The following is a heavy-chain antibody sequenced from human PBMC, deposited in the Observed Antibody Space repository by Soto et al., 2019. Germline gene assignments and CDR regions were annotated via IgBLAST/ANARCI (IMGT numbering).Heavy chain of an antibody. CDR3: TTAGISARPGAFDI. Sequence: GGSLRLSCAASGFTFSNAWMSWVRQAPGKGLEWVGRIKSKTDGGTTDYAAPVKGRFTISRDDSKNTLYLQMNSLKTDYTAVYYCTTAGISARPGAFDIWGQGTVVTVSS. V-gene: IGHV3-15*01. CDR2: IKSKTDGGTT. CDR1: GFTFSNAW. D-gene: IGHD6-6*01. J-gene: IGHJ3*02.